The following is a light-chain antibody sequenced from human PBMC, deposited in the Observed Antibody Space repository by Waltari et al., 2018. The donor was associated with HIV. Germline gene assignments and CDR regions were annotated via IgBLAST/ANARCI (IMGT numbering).Light chain of an antibody. V-gene: IGLV1-47*01. Sequence: HSLLTPPPAAPETPVQRDNITCSGSSPSIGSKHAYWYQQLPGTAPKLLIYRNNQRPSGVPDRFSGSKSGTSASLAISGLRAEDEADYYCAAWDDGLLFGGGTKLTVL. CDR2: RNN. CDR1: SPSIGSKH. J-gene: IGLJ2*01. CDR3: AAWDDGLL.